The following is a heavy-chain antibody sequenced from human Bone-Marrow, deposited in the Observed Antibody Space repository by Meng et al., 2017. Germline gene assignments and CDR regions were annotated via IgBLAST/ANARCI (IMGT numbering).Heavy chain of an antibody. D-gene: IGHD3-10*01. CDR3: ARGGYYGSGSYYNFDY. J-gene: IGHJ4*02. Sequence: QVQLQESGPGLVKPSETLSLTCTVSGVSISYYYWSWIRQPPGKGLEWIGCIYYSGSTNYNPSLKSRVTISVDTSKNQFSLKLSSVTAADTAMYYCARGGYYGSGSYYNFDYWGQGTLVTVSS. CDR1: GVSISYYY. V-gene: IGHV4-59*01. CDR2: IYYSGST.